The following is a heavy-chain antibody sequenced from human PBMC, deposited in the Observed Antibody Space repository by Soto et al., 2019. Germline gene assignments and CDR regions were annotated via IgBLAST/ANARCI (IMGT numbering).Heavy chain of an antibody. J-gene: IGHJ3*02. D-gene: IGHD2-2*02. V-gene: IGHV1-69*01. CDR2: IIPIFGTV. Sequence: QVQLVQSGAEVKKPGSSVKVSCKASGGTFSSYAISWVRQAPGQGLEWMGGIIPIFGTVNYAETFQGRVTITAVESTSTAYMELSSLRSEDTAVYYCARASELGDCSSTSCYTTYAFDIWGQGTMVTVSS. CDR3: ARASELGDCSSTSCYTTYAFDI. CDR1: GGTFSSYA.